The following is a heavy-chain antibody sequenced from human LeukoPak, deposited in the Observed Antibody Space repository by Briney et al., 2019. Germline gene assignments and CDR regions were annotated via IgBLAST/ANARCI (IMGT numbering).Heavy chain of an antibody. Sequence: PSETLSLTCTVSGGSISSSSYYWGWIRQPPGKGLEWIGSIYYSGSTNYNPSLKSRVTISVDTSKNQFSLKLSSVTAADTAVYYCARGVAGTVGPWGQGTLVTVSS. CDR3: ARGVAGTVGP. CDR1: GGSISSSSYY. V-gene: IGHV4-39*07. D-gene: IGHD6-19*01. CDR2: IYYSGST. J-gene: IGHJ5*02.